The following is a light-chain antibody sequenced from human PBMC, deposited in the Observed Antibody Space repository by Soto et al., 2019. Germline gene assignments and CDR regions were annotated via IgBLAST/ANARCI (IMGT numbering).Light chain of an antibody. Sequence: IVLTQSPVTLDVSLGESAIVSCRASQSVSTSLAWYQHKPGQAPRLFIYDASKRAPGIPARFTGSGSGTYFTLTISSLEPEDIAVYDCQVREVWPSFGQGTKVEIK. J-gene: IGKJ1*01. V-gene: IGKV3-11*01. CDR3: QVREVWPS. CDR2: DAS. CDR1: QSVSTS.